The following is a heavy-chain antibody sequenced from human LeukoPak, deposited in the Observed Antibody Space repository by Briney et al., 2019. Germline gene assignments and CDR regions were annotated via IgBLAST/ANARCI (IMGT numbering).Heavy chain of an antibody. D-gene: IGHD3-10*01. CDR2: ISAYNGNT. V-gene: IGHV1-18*01. CDR3: ARVMNYGSGLYYFDY. Sequence: ASVKVSCKASGYTFTSYGISWVRQAPGQGLEWMGWISAYNGNTNYAQKLQGRVTMTTDTSTSTAYMELRSLRSDDTAVYYCARVMNYGSGLYYFDYWGQGTLVTVSS. J-gene: IGHJ4*02. CDR1: GYTFTSYG.